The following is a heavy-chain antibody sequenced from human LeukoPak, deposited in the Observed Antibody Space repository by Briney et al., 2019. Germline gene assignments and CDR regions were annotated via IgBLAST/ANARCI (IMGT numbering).Heavy chain of an antibody. CDR2: ISITSDTI. D-gene: IGHD3-3*01. J-gene: IGHJ4*02. V-gene: IGHV3-48*01. CDR3: ARIAYYDFWSGYSYYLDY. CDR1: GFTFSSYS. Sequence: GGSLRLSCVASGFTFSSYSMNWVRQAPGKGLEWVSYISITSDTIYYAESVKGRFTISRDNAKNSLSLQMNSLGAEDTAVYYCARIAYYDFWSGYSYYLDYWGQGTLVTVSS.